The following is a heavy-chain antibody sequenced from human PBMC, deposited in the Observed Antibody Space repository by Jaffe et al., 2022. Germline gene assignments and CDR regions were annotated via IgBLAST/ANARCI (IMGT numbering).Heavy chain of an antibody. CDR3: ARQFCCDTDGYQDAFDI. D-gene: IGHD2-2*01. CDR2: IYYSGRT. Sequence: QVQLQESGPGLVKPSETLSLTCTVSGASINSHINSHYWSWIRQSPGRGLEWIAYIYYSGRTNYNPSLKSRVTISVDMSKNQFSLRLSSVTAADTAVYYCARQFCCDTDGYQDAFDIWGQGTMVTVSS. CDR1: GASINSHINSHY. J-gene: IGHJ3*02. V-gene: IGHV4-61*01.